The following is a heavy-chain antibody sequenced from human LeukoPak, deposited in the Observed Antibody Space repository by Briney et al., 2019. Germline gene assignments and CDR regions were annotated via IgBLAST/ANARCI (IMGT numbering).Heavy chain of an antibody. CDR2: ISTYNVNT. J-gene: IGHJ5*02. CDR3: ARDQYYDSKGWFDP. Sequence: ASVKVSCKASGYTFTSHGITWVRRAPGQGLEWMGWISTYNVNTNYAQKLQGRVTMTTDTSTSTAYMELRSLRSDDTAVYYCARDQYYDSKGWFDPWGQGTLVTVSS. V-gene: IGHV1-18*04. CDR1: GYTFTSHG. D-gene: IGHD3-22*01.